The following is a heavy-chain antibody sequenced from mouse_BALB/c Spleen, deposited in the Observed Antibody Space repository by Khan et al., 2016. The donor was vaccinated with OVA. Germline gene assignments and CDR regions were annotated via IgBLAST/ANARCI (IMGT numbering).Heavy chain of an antibody. Sequence: EVQLQESGPGLVKPSQTVSLTCTVTGISITSGNYRWSWIRQFPGNSLEWIGNIYYSGTVTYNPSLTSRTTITRDTSKNQFFLEMNSLTAEDTATYYCARDYGSLYWYFDVWGAGTTVTVSS. CDR3: ARDYGSLYWYFDV. CDR1: GISITSGNYR. D-gene: IGHD1-1*01. V-gene: IGHV3-5*02. J-gene: IGHJ1*01. CDR2: IYYSGTV.